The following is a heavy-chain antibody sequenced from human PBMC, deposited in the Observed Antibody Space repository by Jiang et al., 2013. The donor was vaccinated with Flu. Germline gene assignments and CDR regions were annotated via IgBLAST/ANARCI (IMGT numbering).Heavy chain of an antibody. D-gene: IGHD5-12*01. V-gene: IGHV1-2*02. Sequence: SGAEVKKPGASVKVSCKASGYTFTGSYLHWMRQAPGQGFEWMGWINPDSGATYYAPNFQGRLTMSRDTSIATAYLDLTRLTSDDTAVYYCARVIQRSSGYDYWGQGTLVTVSS. J-gene: IGHJ4*02. CDR1: GYTFTGSY. CDR2: INPDSGAT. CDR3: ARVIQRSSGYDY.